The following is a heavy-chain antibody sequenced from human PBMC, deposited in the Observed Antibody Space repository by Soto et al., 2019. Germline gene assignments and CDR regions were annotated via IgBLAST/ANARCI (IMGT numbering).Heavy chain of an antibody. D-gene: IGHD4-17*01. CDR3: AREVGYGDFSAALLD. CDR2: IITLFGTA. V-gene: IGHV1-69*01. Sequence: VQLMQSGAEVKQPGSSVKVSCKASGGTFSSHSINWVRQAPGQGLEWMGGIITLFGTANYAQNFQGRVTITADQCTSTADMELNSLRSDDTAVYYCAREVGYGDFSAALLDWGQGTLVTVSS. J-gene: IGHJ4*02. CDR1: GGTFSSHS.